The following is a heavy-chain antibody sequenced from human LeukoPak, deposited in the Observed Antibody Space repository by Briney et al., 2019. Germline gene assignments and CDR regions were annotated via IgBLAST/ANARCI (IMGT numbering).Heavy chain of an antibody. Sequence: GASVKVSCKASGYTFTGYYMHWVRRAPGQGLEWMGWINPNSGGTNYAQKFQGRVTMTGDTSISTAYMELSRLRSDDTAVYYCARTRRYYDSSGFDYWGQGTLVTVSS. CDR2: INPNSGGT. V-gene: IGHV1-2*02. CDR3: ARTRRYYDSSGFDY. D-gene: IGHD3-22*01. CDR1: GYTFTGYY. J-gene: IGHJ4*02.